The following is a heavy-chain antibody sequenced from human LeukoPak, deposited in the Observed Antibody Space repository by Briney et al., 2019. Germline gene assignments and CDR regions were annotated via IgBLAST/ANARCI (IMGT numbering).Heavy chain of an antibody. CDR3: ARPQQLAEPFDY. V-gene: IGHV4-39*01. CDR2: IYYSGST. Sequence: SETLSLTCTVSGGSISSSSYYWGWIRQPPGKGLEWIGSIYYSGSTYYNPSLKSRVTISVDTSKNQFSLKLSSVTAADTAVYYCARPQQLAEPFDYWGQGTLVTVSS. J-gene: IGHJ4*02. D-gene: IGHD6-6*01. CDR1: GGSISSSSYY.